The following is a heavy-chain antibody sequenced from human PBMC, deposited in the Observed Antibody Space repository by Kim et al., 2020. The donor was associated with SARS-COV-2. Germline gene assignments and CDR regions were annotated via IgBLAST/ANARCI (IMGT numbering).Heavy chain of an antibody. CDR3: ARSKTERSLYDSSGYPPDY. CDR2: INPSGGST. V-gene: IGHV1-46*01. Sequence: ASVKVSCKASGYTFTSYYMHWVRQAPGQGLEWMGIINPSGGSTSYAQKFQGRVTMTRDTSTSTVYMELSSLRSEDTAVYYCARSKTERSLYDSSGYPPDYWGQGTLVTVSS. J-gene: IGHJ4*02. CDR1: GYTFTSYY. D-gene: IGHD3-22*01.